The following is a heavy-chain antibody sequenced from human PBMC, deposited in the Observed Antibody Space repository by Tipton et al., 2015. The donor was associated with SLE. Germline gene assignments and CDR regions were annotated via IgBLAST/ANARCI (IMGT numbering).Heavy chain of an antibody. CDR1: GGSISSYY. D-gene: IGHD2-21*01. V-gene: IGHV4-59*12. Sequence: TLSLTCTVSGGSISSYYWSWIRQPPGKGLEWIGYIYYSGSTNYNPSPKSRVTISVDTSKNQFSLKLSSVTAADTAVYYCASSTSILWWIGAFDIWGQGTMVTVSS. CDR3: ASSTSILWWIGAFDI. J-gene: IGHJ3*02. CDR2: IYYSGST.